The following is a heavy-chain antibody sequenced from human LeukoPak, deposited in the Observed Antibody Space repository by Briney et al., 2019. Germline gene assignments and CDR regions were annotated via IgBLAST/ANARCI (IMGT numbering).Heavy chain of an antibody. Sequence: ASVKVSCKASGYTFTGYYMHWVRQAPGQGLEWMGRINPNSGGTNYAQKFQGRVTMTRDTSISTAYMGLSRLRSDDTAVYYCARVGYSSSWYFDYWGQGTLVTVSS. V-gene: IGHV1-2*06. J-gene: IGHJ4*02. CDR3: ARVGYSSSWYFDY. CDR2: INPNSGGT. CDR1: GYTFTGYY. D-gene: IGHD6-13*01.